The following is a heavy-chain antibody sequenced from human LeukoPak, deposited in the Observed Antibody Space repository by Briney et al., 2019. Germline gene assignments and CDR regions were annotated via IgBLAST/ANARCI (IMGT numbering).Heavy chain of an antibody. J-gene: IGHJ4*02. CDR1: GYTFTSYG. Sequence: ASVKVSCKASGYTFTSYGISWVRQAPGQGLEWMGWISAYNGNTNYAQKFQGWVTMTRDTSISTAYMELSRLRSDDTAVYYCARAQNEYYYDSSGYYKPPKYYFDYWGQGTLVTVSS. CDR3: ARAQNEYYYDSSGYYKPPKYYFDY. D-gene: IGHD3-22*01. V-gene: IGHV1-18*01. CDR2: ISAYNGNT.